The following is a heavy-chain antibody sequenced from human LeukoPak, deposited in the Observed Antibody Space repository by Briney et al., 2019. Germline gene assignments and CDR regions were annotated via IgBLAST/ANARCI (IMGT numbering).Heavy chain of an antibody. CDR3: ARDGGLEGDAFDI. CDR2: ISGSGSSV. J-gene: IGHJ3*02. Sequence: GGSLRLSCAASGFTFISYEMNWVRQAPGKGLEWVSYISGSGSSVLYADSVKGRFTISRDNAKNSLWLRMNSLRDEDTAVYYCARDGGLEGDAFDIWGQGTMVTVSS. V-gene: IGHV3-48*03. D-gene: IGHD3-16*01. CDR1: GFTFISYE.